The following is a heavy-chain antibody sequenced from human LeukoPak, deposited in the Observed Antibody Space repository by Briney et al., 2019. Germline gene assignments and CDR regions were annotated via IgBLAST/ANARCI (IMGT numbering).Heavy chain of an antibody. Sequence: SETLSLTCTVSGGSISSGGYYWSWIRQHPGEGLEWIGYIYYSGSTYYNPSLKSRVTISIDTSKDQFSLKLSPVTAADTAVYYCARGDGFNRYWGQGTLVTVSS. D-gene: IGHD5-24*01. V-gene: IGHV4-31*03. J-gene: IGHJ4*02. CDR1: GGSISSGGYY. CDR2: IYYSGST. CDR3: ARGDGFNRY.